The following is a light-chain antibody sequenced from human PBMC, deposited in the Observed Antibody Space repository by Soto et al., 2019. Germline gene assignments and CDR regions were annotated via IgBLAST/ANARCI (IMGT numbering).Light chain of an antibody. Sequence: QSVLTQPPSVSGAPGQRVTISCTGNSSNIGAGYDVHWYQQLPGTAPKLLIYDNTNRPSGVPDRFSGSKSGTSASLVITGLQAEDEADYYCQSYDSSLSTSVFGGGTKLTVL. CDR2: DNT. J-gene: IGLJ3*02. CDR3: QSYDSSLSTSV. V-gene: IGLV1-40*01. CDR1: SSNIGAGYD.